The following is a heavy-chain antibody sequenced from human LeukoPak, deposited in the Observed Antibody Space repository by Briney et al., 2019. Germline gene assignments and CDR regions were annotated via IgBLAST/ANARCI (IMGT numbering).Heavy chain of an antibody. J-gene: IGHJ5*02. V-gene: IGHV4-61*08. CDR2: IYYSGST. CDR1: GGSISSGGCY. D-gene: IGHD3-10*01. CDR3: ARVGRKNWFDP. Sequence: PSQTLSLTCTVSGGSISSGGCYWSWLRQPAGKGLEWIGYIYYSGSTNYNPSLKSRVTISVDTSKNQFSLKLSSVTAADTAVYYCARVGRKNWFDPWGQGTLVTVSS.